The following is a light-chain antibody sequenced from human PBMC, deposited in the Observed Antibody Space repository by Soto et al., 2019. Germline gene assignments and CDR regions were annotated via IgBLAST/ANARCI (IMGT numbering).Light chain of an antibody. Sequence: EIVLTQSPATLSLSPGERAALSCRASQSVSSYLAWYQQRPGQSPRLLIYDASNRAPGIPARFSGSGSETDFTLTISSLEPEDFAVYYCQHRSNWPLTFGGGTKVEI. CDR2: DAS. CDR1: QSVSSY. J-gene: IGKJ4*01. V-gene: IGKV3-11*01. CDR3: QHRSNWPLT.